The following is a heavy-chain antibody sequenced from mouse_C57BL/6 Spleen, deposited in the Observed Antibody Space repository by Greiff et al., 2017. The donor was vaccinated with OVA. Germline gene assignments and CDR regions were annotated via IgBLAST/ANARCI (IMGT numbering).Heavy chain of an antibody. J-gene: IGHJ1*03. Sequence: EVQGVESGGGLVKPGGSLKLSCAASGFTFSDYGMHWVRQAPENGLEWVAYISSGSSTIYYADTVKGRFTISRDNAKNTLFLQMTSLRSEDTAMYYCARKAIPWYFDVWGTGTTVTVSS. D-gene: IGHD5-1-1*01. CDR2: ISSGSSTI. V-gene: IGHV5-17*01. CDR3: ARKAIPWYFDV. CDR1: GFTFSDYG.